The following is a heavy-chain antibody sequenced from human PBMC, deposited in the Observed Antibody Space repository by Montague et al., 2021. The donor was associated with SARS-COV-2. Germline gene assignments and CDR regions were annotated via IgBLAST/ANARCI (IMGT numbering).Heavy chain of an antibody. CDR3: ARRGLGYCSGGSCPNAFDI. Sequence: SETLSLTCTVSGGSISSYYWSWIRQPPGKGLEWIGYIYYSGSTNYNPSLKSRVTISVDTSKNKFSLKLSSVTAADTAVYYCARRGLGYCSGGSCPNAFDIWGQGTMVTVSS. CDR2: IYYSGST. CDR1: GGSISSYY. J-gene: IGHJ3*02. D-gene: IGHD2-15*01. V-gene: IGHV4-59*01.